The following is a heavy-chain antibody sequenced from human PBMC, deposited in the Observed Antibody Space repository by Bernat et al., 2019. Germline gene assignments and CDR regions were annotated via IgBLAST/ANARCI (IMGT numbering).Heavy chain of an antibody. J-gene: IGHJ4*02. CDR2: ISGSGGST. Sequence: EVQLLESGGGLVQPGGSLRLSCAASGFTFSSYAMSWVRQAPGKGLEWVSAISGSGGSTYYADAGRGRFTMSRDDAENTLYLQVNSLGAEDTAVYYCAKVGYVGWLLYYFDYWGQGTLVTVSS. V-gene: IGHV3-23*01. CDR3: AKVGYVGWLLYYFDY. CDR1: GFTFSSYA. D-gene: IGHD3-9*01.